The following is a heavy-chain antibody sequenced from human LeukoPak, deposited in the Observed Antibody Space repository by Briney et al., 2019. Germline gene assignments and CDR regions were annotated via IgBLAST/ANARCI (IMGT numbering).Heavy chain of an antibody. CDR3: ARFGALFGSSSKYCYMDV. CDR1: GGTFSSYA. V-gene: IGHV1-69*05. Sequence: SVKVSCKASGGTFSSYAISWVRQAPGQGLEWMGRIIPIFGTANYAQKFQGRVTITTDESTSTAYMELSSLRSEDTAVYYCARFGALFGSSSKYCYMDVWGKGTTVTVSS. D-gene: IGHD6-6*01. CDR2: IIPIFGTA. J-gene: IGHJ6*03.